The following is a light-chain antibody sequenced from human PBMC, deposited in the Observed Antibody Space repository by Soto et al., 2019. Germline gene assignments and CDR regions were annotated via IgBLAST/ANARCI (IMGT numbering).Light chain of an antibody. CDR3: ISYTSSTTNV. CDR2: EVS. Sequence: QSSLTQPASVSGSPGQSITISCTGTSSEIGGYNFVSWYQQHPGKAPKLMIFEVSKRPSGVSNRFSGSKSGNTASLTVSGLQAEDEADYYCISYTSSTTNVFGTGTKLTVL. J-gene: IGLJ1*01. V-gene: IGLV2-14*01. CDR1: SSEIGGYNF.